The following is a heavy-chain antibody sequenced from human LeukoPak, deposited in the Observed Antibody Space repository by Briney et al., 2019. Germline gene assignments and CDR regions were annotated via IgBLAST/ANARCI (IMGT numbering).Heavy chain of an antibody. CDR1: GGSVSSYY. J-gene: IGHJ5*02. V-gene: IGHV4-59*02. Sequence: SETLSLTCTVSGGSVSSYYWSWIRQPPGKGLEWIGYIYYSGSTNYNPSLKSRVTISVDTSKNQFSLKLSSVTAADTAVYYCAREEWFDPWGQGTLVTVSS. CDR2: IYYSGST. CDR3: AREEWFDP.